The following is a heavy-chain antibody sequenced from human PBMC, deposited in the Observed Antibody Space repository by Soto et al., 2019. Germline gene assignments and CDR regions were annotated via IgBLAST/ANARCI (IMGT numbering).Heavy chain of an antibody. CDR2: INHSGST. CDR1: GGSFSGYY. Sequence: SETLSLTCAVYGGSFSGYYWSWIRQPPGKGLEWIGEINHSGSTNYNPSLKSRVTISVDTSKNQFSLKLSSVTAADTAVYYCARASPRHRRRGSCYSRRAYWGQATLVT. V-gene: IGHV4-34*01. D-gene: IGHD2-15*01. J-gene: IGHJ4*02. CDR3: ARASPRHRRRGSCYSRRAY.